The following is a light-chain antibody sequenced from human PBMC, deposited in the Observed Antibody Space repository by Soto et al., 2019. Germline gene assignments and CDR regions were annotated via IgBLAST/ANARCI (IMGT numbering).Light chain of an antibody. V-gene: IGKV3-15*01. CDR2: DTS. CDR1: RGIGDT. CDR3: QRYNNWRLT. Sequence: EVVMRHSPATLSVSPGXGATLSCRACRGIGDTLVWYKHKTGQTPRLIIYDTSSRATGVTARFSVSRSRKEFTLNFNSLQSEDFAVYYYQRYNNWRLTFGRGSKVDIK. J-gene: IGKJ4*01.